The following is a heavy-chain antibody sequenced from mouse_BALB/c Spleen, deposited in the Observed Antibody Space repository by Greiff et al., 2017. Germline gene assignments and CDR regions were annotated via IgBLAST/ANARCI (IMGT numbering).Heavy chain of an antibody. CDR3: TREGDGSGFAY. CDR2: ISSGGSYT. Sequence: VKLEESGGGLVKPGGSLKLSCAASGFTFSSYTMSWGRQTPEKRLEWVATISSGGSYTYYPDSVKGGFTISRDNAKNTLYLQMSSLKSEDTAMYYCTREGDGSGFAYWGQGTLVTVSA. V-gene: IGHV5-6-4*01. CDR1: GFTFSSYT. J-gene: IGHJ3*01. D-gene: IGHD1-2*01.